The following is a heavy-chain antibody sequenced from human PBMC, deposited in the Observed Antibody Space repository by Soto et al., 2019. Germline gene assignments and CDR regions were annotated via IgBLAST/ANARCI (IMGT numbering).Heavy chain of an antibody. D-gene: IGHD1-26*01. V-gene: IGHV3-64D*08. Sequence: GGSLRLSCSASGFTFSSYAMHWVRQAPGKGLEYVSAISSNGGSTYYADSVKGRFTISRDNSKNTLYLQMSSLRAEDTAVYYCVKGVGATYYYYGMDVWGQGTTVTVSS. J-gene: IGHJ6*02. CDR1: GFTFSSYA. CDR2: ISSNGGST. CDR3: VKGVGATYYYYGMDV.